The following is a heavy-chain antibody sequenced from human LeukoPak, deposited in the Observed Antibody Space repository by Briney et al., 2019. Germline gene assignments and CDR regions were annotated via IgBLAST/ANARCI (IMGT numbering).Heavy chain of an antibody. CDR3: ASIFLGGGITGWFDP. CDR2: IFPGDSDT. J-gene: IGHJ5*02. D-gene: IGHD1-1*01. CDR1: TYTFSNYW. Sequence: GESLKISCKGSTYTFSNYWIGWVRQMPGKGLEWMGLIFPGDSDTRYSPSFQGQVTMSVDKSITTAYLQWSSLKASDTAVYYCASIFLGGGITGWFDPWGQGTLVTVSS. V-gene: IGHV5-51*01.